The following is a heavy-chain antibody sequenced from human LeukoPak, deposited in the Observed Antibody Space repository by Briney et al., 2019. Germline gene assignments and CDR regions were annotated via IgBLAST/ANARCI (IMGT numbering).Heavy chain of an antibody. D-gene: IGHD6-13*01. V-gene: IGHV3-23*01. J-gene: IGHJ5*02. CDR1: GFTFSNFA. CDR3: AKGAAAGKVDWFDP. Sequence: GGSLRLSCAASGFTFSNFAMMWVRQAPGTGLQWVSTITGYGATFYADSVRGRFTIFRDTSMNTLFLQMNSLGAEDTAVFYCAKGAAAGKVDWFDPWGQGTLVTVSS. CDR2: ITGYGAT.